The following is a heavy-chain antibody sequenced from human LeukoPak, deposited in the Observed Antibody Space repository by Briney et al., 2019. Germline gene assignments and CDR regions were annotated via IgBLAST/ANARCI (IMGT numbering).Heavy chain of an antibody. J-gene: IGHJ4*02. CDR2: IKQDGSEK. Sequence: GGSLRLSCAASGFTFTKHWMSWVRQAPGKGLEWVANIKQDGSEKYYVDSAKGRFTISREKAKNSLNLQMNRLRAEDTAVYYCVRNGGSLDYWGQGTLVTVSS. CDR1: GFTFTKHW. D-gene: IGHD3-10*01. CDR3: VRNGGSLDY. V-gene: IGHV3-7*01.